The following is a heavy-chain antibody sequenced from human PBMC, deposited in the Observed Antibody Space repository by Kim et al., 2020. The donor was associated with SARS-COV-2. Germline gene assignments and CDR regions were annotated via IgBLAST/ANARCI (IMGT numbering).Heavy chain of an antibody. D-gene: IGHD3-9*01. J-gene: IGHJ4*02. Sequence: VKGRFTISRDDSKNTLYLQMNSLKTEDTAVYYCTTVDLDILTGYRRRRDYWGQGTLVTVSS. V-gene: IGHV3-15*01. CDR3: TTVDLDILTGYRRRRDY.